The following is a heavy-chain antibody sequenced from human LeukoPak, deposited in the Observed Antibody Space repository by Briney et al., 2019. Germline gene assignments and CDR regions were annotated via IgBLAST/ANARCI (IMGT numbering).Heavy chain of an antibody. CDR2: IYYSGST. Sequence: SETLSLTCTVSGYSISSNYDWGWIRQPPGKGPGWIGSIYYSGSTYYNPSLKSRVTISVDTSKNQFSLKLSSVTAADTAVYYCARDGDSRSWLSQGERFDYWGQGTLVTVSS. D-gene: IGHD6-13*01. J-gene: IGHJ4*02. CDR1: GYSISSNYD. CDR3: ARDGDSRSWLSQGERFDY. V-gene: IGHV4-38-2*02.